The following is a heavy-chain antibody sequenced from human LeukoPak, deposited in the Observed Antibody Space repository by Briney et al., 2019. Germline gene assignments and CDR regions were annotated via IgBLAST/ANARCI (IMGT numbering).Heavy chain of an antibody. CDR2: ISYDGSNK. V-gene: IGHV3-30*04. D-gene: IGHD3-10*01. Sequence: AGGSLRLSCAASGFTFSSYAMHWVRQAPGKGLEWVAVISYDGSNKYYADSVKGRFTISRDNSKNTLYLQMNSLRAEDTAVYYCAKDVLTRGVIITGFDYWGQGTLVTVSS. CDR3: AKDVLTRGVIITGFDY. CDR1: GFTFSSYA. J-gene: IGHJ4*02.